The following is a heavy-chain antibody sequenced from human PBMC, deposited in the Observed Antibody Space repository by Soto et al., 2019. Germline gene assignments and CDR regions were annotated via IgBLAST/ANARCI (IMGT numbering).Heavy chain of an antibody. CDR3: AKAPMPPTARIAVADYYYYYYMDV. CDR2: ISGSGGST. J-gene: IGHJ6*03. V-gene: IGHV3-23*01. Sequence: GGSLRLSCAASGFTFSSYAMSWVRQAPGKGLEWVSAISGSGGSTYYADSVKGRFTISRDNSKNTLYLQINSLRAEDTAVYYCAKAPMPPTARIAVADYYYYYYMDVWGKGTTVTVSS. D-gene: IGHD6-19*01. CDR1: GFTFSSYA.